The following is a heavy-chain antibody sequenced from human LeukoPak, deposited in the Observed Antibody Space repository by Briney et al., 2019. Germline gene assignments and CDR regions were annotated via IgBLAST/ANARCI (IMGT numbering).Heavy chain of an antibody. D-gene: IGHD1-14*01. CDR1: GGSISSYY. J-gene: IGHJ6*03. Sequence: PSETLSLTCTASGGSISSYYWSWIRQPPGKGLEWIGYIYYSGSANYNPSLKSRVTISVDTSKNQFSLKLSSVTAADTAVYYCARASEDYYYYYMDVWGKGTTVTISS. V-gene: IGHV4-59*01. CDR2: IYYSGSA. CDR3: ARASEDYYYYYMDV.